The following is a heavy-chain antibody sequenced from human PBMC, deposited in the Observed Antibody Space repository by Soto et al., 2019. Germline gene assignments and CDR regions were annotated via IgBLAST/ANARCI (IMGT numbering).Heavy chain of an antibody. CDR1: GFTFSGSA. Sequence: AYLRLSCEASGFTFSGSAMHWVRQASEKRLEWVGRIRSKANSYATAYAASVKGRFTISRDDSKNTAYLQMNSLRTEDTAVYYCTRSLAFRPYYYYGMDFWGQETTVTVPS. V-gene: IGHV3-73*01. D-gene: IGHD3-3*02. CDR3: TRSLAFRPYYYYGMDF. J-gene: IGHJ6*02. CDR2: IRSKANSYAT.